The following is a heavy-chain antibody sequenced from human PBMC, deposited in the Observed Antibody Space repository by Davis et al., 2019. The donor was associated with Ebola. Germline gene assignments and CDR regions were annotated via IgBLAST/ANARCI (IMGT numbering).Heavy chain of an antibody. J-gene: IGHJ4*02. CDR1: GFTFSSYA. V-gene: IGHV3-23*01. CDR2: ISGSGGST. Sequence: GESLKISCAASGFTFSSYAMSWVRQAPGKGLEWVSAISGSGGSTCYADSVKGRFTISRDNSKNTLYLQMNSLRAEDTAVYYCAKHESTIFGVAGHYWGQGTLVTVSS. CDR3: AKHESTIFGVAGHY. D-gene: IGHD3-3*01.